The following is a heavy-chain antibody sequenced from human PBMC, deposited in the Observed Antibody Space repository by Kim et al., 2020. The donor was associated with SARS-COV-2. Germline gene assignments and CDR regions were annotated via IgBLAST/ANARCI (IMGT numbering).Heavy chain of an antibody. CDR1: GYTFTDYV. CDR2: INVANDNT. Sequence: ASVKVSCKTSGYTFTDYVIHWVRQAPGQRLEWMGWINVANDNTRYSQKFQGRVTLTKDTSANTIYMELSSLRSEDTAFYYCTRGRLASGQYLFDYWGQGALVTVSS. J-gene: IGHJ4*02. D-gene: IGHD3-3*02. V-gene: IGHV1-3*01. CDR3: TRGRLASGQYLFDY.